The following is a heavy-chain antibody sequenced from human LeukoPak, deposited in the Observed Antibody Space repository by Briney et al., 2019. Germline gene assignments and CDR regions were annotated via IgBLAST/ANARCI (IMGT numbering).Heavy chain of an antibody. D-gene: IGHD6-19*01. Sequence: GGSLRLSCAASGFTFSSYAMSWVRQAPGKGLEWVSAISGSGGSTYYADSVKGRFTISRDNSKNTLYLQMNSLRAEDTAVYYCAKVGDSSGWYLQAFDIWGQGTMVTVSS. CDR3: AKVGDSSGWYLQAFDI. V-gene: IGHV3-23*01. CDR2: ISGSGGST. CDR1: GFTFSSYA. J-gene: IGHJ3*02.